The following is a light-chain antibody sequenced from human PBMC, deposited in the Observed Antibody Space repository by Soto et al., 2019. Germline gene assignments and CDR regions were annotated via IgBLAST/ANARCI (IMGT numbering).Light chain of an antibody. J-gene: IGLJ2*01. CDR2: SDT. CDR3: QSYDSSLGGKV. CDR1: SSNIGAGYD. V-gene: IGLV1-40*01. Sequence: QSVLTQPPSVSGDPGQRVTISCTGSSSNIGAGYDVHWYQQLPGTAPKLLIYSDTHRPSGVPDRFSGSKSGTSASLAITGIQAEDEADYYCQSYDSSLGGKVFGGGTKLTVL.